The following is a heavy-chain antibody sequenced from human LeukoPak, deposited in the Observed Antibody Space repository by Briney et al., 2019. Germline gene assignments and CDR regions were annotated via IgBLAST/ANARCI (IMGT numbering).Heavy chain of an antibody. D-gene: IGHD6-13*01. J-gene: IGHJ4*02. Sequence: GASVKVSCKASGYTFTDYYMHWVRQAPGQGLEWMGWINPNSGGTNYAQKFQGRVTMTRDTSISTAYMELSRLRSDDTAVYYCARDIWVGIAAAPAYWGQGTLVTVSS. CDR3: ARDIWVGIAAAPAY. V-gene: IGHV1-2*02. CDR1: GYTFTDYY. CDR2: INPNSGGT.